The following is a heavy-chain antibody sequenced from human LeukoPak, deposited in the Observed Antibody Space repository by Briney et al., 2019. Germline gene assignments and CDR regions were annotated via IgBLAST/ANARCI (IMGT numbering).Heavy chain of an antibody. CDR2: INHNGNVN. J-gene: IGHJ6*02. Sequence: GGSLRLSCAASGFTFSSYWMNWARQAPGKGLEWVASINHNGNVNYYVDSVKGRFTISRDNAKNSLYLQMSNLRAEDTAVYYCAKQTLPRYCSSTSCYAGSYYYYGMDVWGQGTTVTVSS. CDR3: AKQTLPRYCSSTSCYAGSYYYYGMDV. CDR1: GFTFSSYW. D-gene: IGHD2-2*01. V-gene: IGHV3-7*03.